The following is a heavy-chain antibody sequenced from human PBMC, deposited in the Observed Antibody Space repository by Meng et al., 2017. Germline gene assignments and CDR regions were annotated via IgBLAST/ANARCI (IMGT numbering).Heavy chain of an antibody. CDR3: ARVFSGWYFGAFDI. Sequence: SCAISGDSVSSNSAAWNWIRQSPSRGLEWLGRTYYRSKWYNDYAVSVKSRITINPDTSKNQFSLQLNSVTSEDTAVYYCARVFSGWYFGAFDIWGQGTMVTVSS. D-gene: IGHD6-19*01. V-gene: IGHV6-1*01. CDR2: TYYRSKWYN. J-gene: IGHJ3*02. CDR1: GDSVSSNSAA.